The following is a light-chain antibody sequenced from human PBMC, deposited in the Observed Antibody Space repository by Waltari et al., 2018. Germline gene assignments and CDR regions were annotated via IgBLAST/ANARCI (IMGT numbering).Light chain of an antibody. CDR2: EAT. Sequence: QSALTQPASLSGSPGQSITISCAGTKNHIGTYNFFSWFQHSPGQAPKLIVSEATKRPSGVSYRFSGSKSGNTASLTISGLQAEDEADYYCCLYAGGSRVIFGGGTKLTVL. CDR1: KNHIGTYNF. V-gene: IGLV2-23*01. J-gene: IGLJ2*01. CDR3: CLYAGGSRVI.